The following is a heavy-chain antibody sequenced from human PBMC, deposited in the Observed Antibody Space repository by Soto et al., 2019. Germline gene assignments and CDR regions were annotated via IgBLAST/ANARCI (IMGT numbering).Heavy chain of an antibody. V-gene: IGHV4-59*01. CDR3: SRPYRGDYAFDI. Sequence: QVQLQESGPGLVKPSETLSLTCTVSGGSISSYYWSWIRQPPGKGLEWFGYVYDSGTNYNPSLKSRXXLXVAXSKNQLSLQLTSVTAADSAMYYCSRPYRGDYAFDIWGQGTMVTVSS. D-gene: IGHD3-10*01. CDR2: VYDSGT. CDR1: GGSISSYY. J-gene: IGHJ3*02.